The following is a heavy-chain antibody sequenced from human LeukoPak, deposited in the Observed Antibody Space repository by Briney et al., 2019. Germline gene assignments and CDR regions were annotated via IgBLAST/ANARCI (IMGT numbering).Heavy chain of an antibody. CDR2: IYSGGST. Sequence: PGGSLRLSCAASGFTVSSNYMSWVRQAPGKGLEWVSVIYSGGSTYYADSVKGRFTISRENAKNSLYLQMNSLRAGDTAVYYCVRDTAVAGTGYYYGMDVWGQGTTVTVSS. CDR1: GFTVSSNY. V-gene: IGHV3-53*01. J-gene: IGHJ6*02. CDR3: VRDTAVAGTGYYYGMDV. D-gene: IGHD6-19*01.